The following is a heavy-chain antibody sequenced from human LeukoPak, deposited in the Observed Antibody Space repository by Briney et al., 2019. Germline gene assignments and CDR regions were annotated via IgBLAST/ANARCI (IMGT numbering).Heavy chain of an antibody. Sequence: SVKVSCKASGGTFSSYAISWVRQAPGQGLEWMGGLIPIFGTANYAQKFQGRVTITTDESTSTAYMELSRLRSEDTAVYYCARVHILAYYYYMDVWGKGTTVTVSS. CDR1: GGTFSSYA. CDR2: LIPIFGTA. V-gene: IGHV1-69*05. CDR3: ARVHILAYYYYMDV. J-gene: IGHJ6*03.